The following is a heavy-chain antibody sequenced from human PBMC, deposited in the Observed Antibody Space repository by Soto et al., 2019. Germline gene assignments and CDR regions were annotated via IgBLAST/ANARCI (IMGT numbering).Heavy chain of an antibody. Sequence: GESLKISCKGSGYSFTSYWIGWVRQMPGKGLEWMGIIYPGDSDTRYSPSFQGQVTISADKSISTAYLQWISLKASDTAMYYCARQRYSSGWYYYYWGQGTMVTVSS. CDR1: GYSFTSYW. V-gene: IGHV5-51*01. J-gene: IGHJ4*02. CDR2: IYPGDSDT. D-gene: IGHD6-19*01. CDR3: ARQRYSSGWYYYY.